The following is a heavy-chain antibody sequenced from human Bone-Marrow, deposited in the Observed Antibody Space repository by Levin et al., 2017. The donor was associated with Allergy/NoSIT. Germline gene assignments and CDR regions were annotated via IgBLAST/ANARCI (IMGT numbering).Heavy chain of an antibody. CDR3: ARVIFRKSPSSAYGLDV. Sequence: SQTLSLTCTVSGGSISNYYWSWIRQPPGKGLEWIGYIYYSGSTSYNPSLKSRVTISVDTSKNHFSLKLSSVTAADTAVYYCARVIFRKSPSSAYGLDVWGQGTTVTVSS. J-gene: IGHJ6*02. CDR2: IYYSGST. CDR1: GGSISNYY. D-gene: IGHD2-15*01. V-gene: IGHV4-59*01.